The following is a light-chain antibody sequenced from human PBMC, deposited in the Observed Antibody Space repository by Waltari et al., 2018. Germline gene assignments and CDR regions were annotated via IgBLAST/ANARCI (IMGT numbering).Light chain of an antibody. CDR1: HSVTSY. Sequence: DIVLTQSQAILSLSPGERASLSCRASHSVTSYLAWYQQKPGQAPRLLSYDTSNRATGIPARFSGSGCGTDFTLTISSLEPVDCAVYYCQRRRDLPLTFGGGTKVEIK. V-gene: IGKV3-11*01. CDR2: DTS. CDR3: QRRRDLPLT. J-gene: IGKJ4*01.